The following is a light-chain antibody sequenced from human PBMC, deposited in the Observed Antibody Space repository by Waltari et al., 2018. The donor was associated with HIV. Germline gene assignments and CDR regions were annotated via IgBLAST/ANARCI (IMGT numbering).Light chain of an antibody. CDR1: TSSLRDTNF. Sequence: SALTQPRSVSGSPGHSVSISCTGATSSLRDTNFVSWYQQRAGRPPRVVILDVDKRPSYVPGRFSASKSGDTASLTISGLQPDDEALYFCSAFVASSSWVFGGGT. V-gene: IGLV2-11*01. J-gene: IGLJ3*02. CDR2: DVD. CDR3: SAFVASSSWV.